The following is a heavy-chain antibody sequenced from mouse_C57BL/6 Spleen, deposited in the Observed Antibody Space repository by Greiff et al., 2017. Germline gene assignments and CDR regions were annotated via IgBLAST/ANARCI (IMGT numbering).Heavy chain of an antibody. CDR3: AYTGTGNALDY. J-gene: IGHJ4*01. V-gene: IGHV3-8*01. Sequence: EVKLRESGPSLAKPSQTLSLTCSVTGYSITSAFWNWIRKFPGSKLGDMGYIIYSGSTYSNPSLKSRLSLTRYTPNNQYYLQYNSVTTEDTAKYYCAYTGTGNALDYWGQGTSVTVSS. CDR2: IIYSGST. CDR1: GYSITSAF. D-gene: IGHD4-1*01.